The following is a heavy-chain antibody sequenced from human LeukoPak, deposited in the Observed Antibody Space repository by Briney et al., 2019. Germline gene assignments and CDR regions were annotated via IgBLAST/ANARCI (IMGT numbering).Heavy chain of an antibody. J-gene: IGHJ3*02. Sequence: PSETLSLTCTVSGDSISNNYWSWIRQAPGKGLEWIAYIYNGGSANHNPSLRSRATLSMDTSKNQFSLRLTSVTAADTAVYYCARDPIAAGDAFDIWGQGTMVTVSS. V-gene: IGHV4-59*01. CDR3: ARDPIAAGDAFDI. CDR1: GDSISNNY. CDR2: IYNGGSA. D-gene: IGHD6-13*01.